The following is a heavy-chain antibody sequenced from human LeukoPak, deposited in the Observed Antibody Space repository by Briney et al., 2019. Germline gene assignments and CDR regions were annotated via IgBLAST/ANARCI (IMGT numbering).Heavy chain of an antibody. D-gene: IGHD3-10*01. V-gene: IGHV5-51*01. CDR2: IDPGDSDT. CDR1: GYSFTSYW. J-gene: IGHJ5*02. CDR3: ARHMRGGYYGSGSYYWFDP. Sequence: GASLKISCKGSGYSFTSYWICWLRQMPGKGLEWMGIIDPGDSDTRYSPSFQGQVTIAADKSISTDYLQWSSLKASDTAMYYCARHMRGGYYGSGSYYWFDPWGQGTLVTVSS.